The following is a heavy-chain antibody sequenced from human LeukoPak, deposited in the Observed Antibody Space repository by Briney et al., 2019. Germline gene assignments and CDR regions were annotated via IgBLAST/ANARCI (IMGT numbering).Heavy chain of an antibody. Sequence: ASETLSLTCTVSGGSISGYYWSWIRQPAGKGLEWIGRIYTSGSTNYNPFLKSRVTMSVDTSKNQFSLKLSSVTAADTALYYCARDRYCSGDICYPNNSNWFDPWGQGTLVTVSS. J-gene: IGHJ5*02. CDR1: GGSISGYY. CDR3: ARDRYCSGDICYPNNSNWFDP. CDR2: IYTSGST. V-gene: IGHV4-4*07. D-gene: IGHD2-15*01.